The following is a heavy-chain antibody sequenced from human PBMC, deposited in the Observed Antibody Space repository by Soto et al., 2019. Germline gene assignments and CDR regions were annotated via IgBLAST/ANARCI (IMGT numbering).Heavy chain of an antibody. CDR1: GYTFTTYT. J-gene: IGHJ6*02. V-gene: IGHV1-18*01. Sequence: ASVKVSCQASGYTFTTYTMHWVRQAPGQRLEWMGWISAYNGNTNYAQKLQGRVTMTTDTSTSTAYMELRSLRSDDTAVYYCARDREWFGELLAPYYYYGMDVWGQGTTVTVSS. CDR2: ISAYNGNT. CDR3: ARDREWFGELLAPYYYYGMDV. D-gene: IGHD3-10*01.